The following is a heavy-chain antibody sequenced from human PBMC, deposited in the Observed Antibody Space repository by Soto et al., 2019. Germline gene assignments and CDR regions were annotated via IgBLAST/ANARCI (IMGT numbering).Heavy chain of an antibody. CDR3: ARTSERDIVLMVYAIRGGTYYGMDV. Sequence: GASVKVSCKASGGTFSSYAISWVRQAPGQGLEWMGGIIPIFGTANYAQKFQGRVTITADESTSTAYMELSSLRSEDTAVYYCARTSERDIVLMVYAIRGGTYYGMDVWGQGTTVTVSS. D-gene: IGHD2-8*01. V-gene: IGHV1-69*13. CDR2: IIPIFGTA. CDR1: GGTFSSYA. J-gene: IGHJ6*02.